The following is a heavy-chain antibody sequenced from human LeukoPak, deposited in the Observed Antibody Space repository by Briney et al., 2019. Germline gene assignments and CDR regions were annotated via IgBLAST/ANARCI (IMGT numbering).Heavy chain of an antibody. D-gene: IGHD5-12*01. CDR3: ARGFPNVDT. J-gene: IGHJ5*02. V-gene: IGHV4-34*01. CDR1: GGSFSGYY. CDR2: VNHSGST. Sequence: QPSETLSLTCAVYGGSFSGYYWSWIRQPPGKRLEWIGEVNHSGSTNYNPSLKSRVTISVDTSKNQFSLKLSSVTAADTAVYYCARGFPNVDTWGQGTLVTVSS.